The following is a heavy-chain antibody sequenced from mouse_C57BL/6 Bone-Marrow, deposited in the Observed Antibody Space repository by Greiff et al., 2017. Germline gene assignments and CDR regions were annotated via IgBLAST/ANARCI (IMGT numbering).Heavy chain of an antibody. CDR3: ARVITTVVARYFDV. V-gene: IGHV1-50*01. J-gene: IGHJ1*03. Sequence: QVQLQQPGAELVKPGASVKLSCKASGYTFTSYWMQWVKQRPGQGLEWIGEIDPSDSYTNYNQKFKGKATLTVDTSSSTAYMQLSSLTSGDSAVYYCARVITTVVARYFDVWGTGTTVTVSS. CDR2: IDPSDSYT. CDR1: GYTFTSYW. D-gene: IGHD1-1*01.